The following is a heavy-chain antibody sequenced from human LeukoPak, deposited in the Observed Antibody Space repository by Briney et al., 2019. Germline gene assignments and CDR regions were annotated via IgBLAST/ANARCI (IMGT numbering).Heavy chain of an antibody. Sequence: SETLSLTCTVSGGSISSNSYYWAWIRQPPGKGLEWIGIISYGGSTYYNPSLKSRVTISVDTSKNQFSLKLRSVTAADTAAYYCARRVTTDFYYMDVWAKGPRSPSP. CDR2: ISYGGST. CDR1: GGSISSNSYY. V-gene: IGHV4-39*01. CDR3: ARRVTTDFYYMDV. D-gene: IGHD2-21*02. J-gene: IGHJ6*03.